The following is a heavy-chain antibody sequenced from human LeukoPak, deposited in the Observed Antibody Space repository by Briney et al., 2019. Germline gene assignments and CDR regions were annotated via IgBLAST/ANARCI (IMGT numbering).Heavy chain of an antibody. CDR1: GFTFSTYA. V-gene: IGHV3-23*01. J-gene: IGHJ4*02. CDR3: AKEQQLWLLGYFDY. Sequence: GGSLRLSCAASGFTFSTYAMSWVRQAPGKGLEWVSTISGSGGSTDYAESVKGRFTISRDNSKNTLYLQMNSLRAEDTAVYYCAKEQQLWLLGYFDYWGQGALVTVSS. CDR2: ISGSGGST. D-gene: IGHD5-18*01.